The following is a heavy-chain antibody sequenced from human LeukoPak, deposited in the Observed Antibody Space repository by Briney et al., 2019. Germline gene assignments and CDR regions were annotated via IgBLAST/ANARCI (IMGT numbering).Heavy chain of an antibody. Sequence: ASAKVSCKASGYTFTSYYLNWVRQAPGQGLEWMGIINPTTGSTSLPQKFQGRVTMTRDTSTSTVYMELSSLRSEDTAVYYCARGREYSGYQEYYFDYWGRGTLVTVSS. CDR1: GYTFTSYY. CDR3: ARGREYSGYQEYYFDY. V-gene: IGHV1-46*01. D-gene: IGHD5-12*01. J-gene: IGHJ4*02. CDR2: INPTTGST.